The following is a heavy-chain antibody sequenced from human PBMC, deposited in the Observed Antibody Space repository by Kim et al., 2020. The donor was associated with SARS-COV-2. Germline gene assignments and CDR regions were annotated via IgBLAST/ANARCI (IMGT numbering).Heavy chain of an antibody. D-gene: IGHD3-3*01. V-gene: IGHV3-21*01. Sequence: GGSLRLSCAASGFTFSSYSMNWVRQAPGKGLEWVSSISSSSSYIYYADSVKGRFTISRDNAKNSLYLQMNSLRAEDTAVYYCAREARITIFGVVSYNWFDPWGQGTLVTVSS. CDR1: GFTFSSYS. CDR2: ISSSSSYI. J-gene: IGHJ5*02. CDR3: AREARITIFGVVSYNWFDP.